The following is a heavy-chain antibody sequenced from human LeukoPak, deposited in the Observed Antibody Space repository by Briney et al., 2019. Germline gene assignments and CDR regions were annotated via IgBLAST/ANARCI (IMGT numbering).Heavy chain of an antibody. Sequence: GGSLRLSCAASGFTFSSYSMNWVRQAPGKGLEWVSSISSSSSYIYYADSAKGRFTISRDNAKNSLYLQMNNLRAEDTAVYYCARESSDSSGYYPFDYWGQGTLVTVSS. CDR1: GFTFSSYS. D-gene: IGHD3-22*01. CDR3: ARESSDSSGYYPFDY. J-gene: IGHJ4*02. CDR2: ISSSSSYI. V-gene: IGHV3-21*01.